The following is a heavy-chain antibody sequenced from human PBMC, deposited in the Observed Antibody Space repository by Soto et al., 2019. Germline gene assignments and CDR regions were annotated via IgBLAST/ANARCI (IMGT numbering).Heavy chain of an antibody. CDR3: ARHNPPRISLVVNRVNWLVP. Sequence: GESLKISCKGSGYSFTGYWITLVRQMPGKGLEWMGKIDPSDSYTDYSPSFQGHVTISAHKSISTAYLQWSSLKASDTAVYYCARHNPPRISLVVNRVNWLVPPCQGTLLSV. V-gene: IGHV5-10-1*01. D-gene: IGHD1-20*01. CDR1: GYSFTGYW. J-gene: IGHJ5*02. CDR2: IDPSDSYT.